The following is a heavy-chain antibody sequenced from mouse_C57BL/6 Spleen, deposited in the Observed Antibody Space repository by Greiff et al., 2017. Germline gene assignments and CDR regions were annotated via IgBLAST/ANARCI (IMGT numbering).Heavy chain of an antibody. Sequence: DVMLVESEGGLVQPGSSMKLSCTASGFTFSDYYMAWVRQVPEKGLEWVANINYDGSSTYYLDSLKSRFIISRDNATNILYLQMSSLKSEDTATYYCARGRDVDYFDYWGQGTTLTVSS. CDR1: GFTFSDYY. V-gene: IGHV5-16*01. D-gene: IGHD3-3*01. CDR2: INYDGSST. CDR3: ARGRDVDYFDY. J-gene: IGHJ2*01.